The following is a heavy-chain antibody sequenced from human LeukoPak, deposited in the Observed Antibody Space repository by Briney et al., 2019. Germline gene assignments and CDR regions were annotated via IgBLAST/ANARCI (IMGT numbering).Heavy chain of an antibody. CDR3: AKADPLRYCTNGVCYDFDY. J-gene: IGHJ4*02. CDR2: ISGSGGST. D-gene: IGHD2-8*01. Sequence: GGSLRLSCAASGFTFSSYAMSWVRQAPGKGLEWLSAISGSGGSTYYADSVKGRFTISRDNSKNTLYVQMNSLRAEDTAVYYCAKADPLRYCTNGVCYDFDYWGQGTLVTVSS. CDR1: GFTFSSYA. V-gene: IGHV3-23*01.